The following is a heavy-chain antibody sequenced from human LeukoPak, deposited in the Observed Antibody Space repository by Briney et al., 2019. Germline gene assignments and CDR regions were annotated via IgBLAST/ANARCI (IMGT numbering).Heavy chain of an antibody. CDR3: ARGNTPRYCSSTSCSSYYYYYGMDV. V-gene: IGHV3-74*01. CDR2: INSDGSST. Sequence: GGSLRLSCAASGFTFSSYWMHWVRHAPGKGLVWVSRINSDGSSTIYADSVKGRFTISRDNAKNTLYLQMNSLRAEDTAVYYCARGNTPRYCSSTSCSSYYYYYGMDVWGQGTTVTVSS. D-gene: IGHD2-2*01. CDR1: GFTFSSYW. J-gene: IGHJ6*02.